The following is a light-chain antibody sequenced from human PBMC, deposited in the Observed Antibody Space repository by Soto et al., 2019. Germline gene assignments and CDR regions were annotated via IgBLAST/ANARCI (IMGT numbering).Light chain of an antibody. CDR2: DVY. J-gene: IGLJ1*01. V-gene: IGLV2-14*03. CDR3: SSSTNTMSYV. Sequence: QSVLTQPASVSGSPGQSITISCTGTSSDVGAYDYVSWYQQHPGKAPKLMIYDVYARPSGVSHRFSGSKSGNTASLTISGLQSDDEADYYCSSSTNTMSYVFGTGTKVTVL. CDR1: SSDVGAYDY.